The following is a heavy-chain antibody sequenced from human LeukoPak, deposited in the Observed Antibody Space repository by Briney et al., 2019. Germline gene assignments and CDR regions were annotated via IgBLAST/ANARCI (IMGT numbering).Heavy chain of an antibody. J-gene: IGHJ4*02. Sequence: GRSLRFSCAASGFTFSSYGMHWVRQAPGKGLEWVAVISYDGSNKYYADSAKGRFTISRDNSKNTLYLQMNSLRAEDTAVYYCAKDAQRWLHVYYFDYWGQGTLVTVSS. D-gene: IGHD5-24*01. CDR3: AKDAQRWLHVYYFDY. V-gene: IGHV3-30*18. CDR1: GFTFSSYG. CDR2: ISYDGSNK.